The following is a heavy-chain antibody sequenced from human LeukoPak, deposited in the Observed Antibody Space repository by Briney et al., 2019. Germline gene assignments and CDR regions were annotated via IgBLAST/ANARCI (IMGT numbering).Heavy chain of an antibody. D-gene: IGHD6-13*01. V-gene: IGHV3-48*03. CDR1: GFTFSSYE. Sequence: GGSLRLSCAASGFTFSSYEMNWVRQAPGKGLEWVSYISSSGSTIYYADSVKGRFTISRDNAKNSLYLQMNSLRDEDTAVYYCARGQLAAAVYFDYWGQGTLVTVSS. CDR3: ARGQLAAAVYFDY. J-gene: IGHJ4*02. CDR2: ISSSGSTI.